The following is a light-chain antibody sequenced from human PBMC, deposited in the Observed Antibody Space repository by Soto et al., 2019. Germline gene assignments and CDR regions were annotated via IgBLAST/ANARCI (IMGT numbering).Light chain of an antibody. CDR3: AAWDVSLQGYV. Sequence: SVLTQPPSASGTPGQTVTISCSGSSSNIGRDSVNWYQQVPGTAPKLLMFRDNQRPSGVPDRLSGSKSGSSASLAISGLQSEDEADYYCAAWDVSLQGYVFGTGTKLTVL. CDR2: RDN. CDR1: SSNIGRDS. V-gene: IGLV1-44*01. J-gene: IGLJ1*01.